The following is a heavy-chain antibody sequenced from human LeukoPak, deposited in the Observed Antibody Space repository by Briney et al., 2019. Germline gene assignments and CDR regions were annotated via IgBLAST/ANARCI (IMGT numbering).Heavy chain of an antibody. J-gene: IGHJ4*02. V-gene: IGHV3-11*01. D-gene: IGHD3-10*01. CDR3: AREMDGPYGSGSPLDY. CDR2: ISSSGSTT. CDR1: GFTFSEYY. Sequence: GGSLRLSCAASGFTFSEYYMSWIRQAPGKGLEWVSYISSSGSTTYYADSVKGRFTISRDNAKNALYLQMNSLRAEDTAVYYCAREMDGPYGSGSPLDYWGQGTLVTVSS.